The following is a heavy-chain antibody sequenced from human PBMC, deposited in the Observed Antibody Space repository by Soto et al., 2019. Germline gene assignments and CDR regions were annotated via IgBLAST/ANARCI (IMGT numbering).Heavy chain of an antibody. CDR3: ARSAVSPFGGLIGPFDY. V-gene: IGHV1-3*05. D-gene: IGHD3-16*02. CDR2: INAGNGNT. J-gene: IGHJ4*02. Sequence: QGQLVQSGAEEKKPGASVKVSCKASGYTFTGYAMHWVRQAPGQRLEWMGWINAGNGNTKYSQQFQGRVTLTRDTSASTAYMELSSLRSEDTAVYYCARSAVSPFGGLIGPFDYWGQGNLVTVSS. CDR1: GYTFTGYA.